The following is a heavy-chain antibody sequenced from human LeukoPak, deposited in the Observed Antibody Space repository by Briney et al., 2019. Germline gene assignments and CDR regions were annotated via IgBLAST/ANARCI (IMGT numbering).Heavy chain of an antibody. CDR3: ARHMIAVAGFDY. CDR2: IYYSGST. CDR1: GGSFSGYY. Sequence: SETLSLTCAVYGGSFSGYYWSGIRQPPGKGLEWIGSIYYSGSTYYNPSLKSRVTISVDTSKNQFSLKLSSVTAADTAVYYCARHMIAVAGFDYWGQGTLVTVSS. D-gene: IGHD6-19*01. V-gene: IGHV4-34*01. J-gene: IGHJ4*02.